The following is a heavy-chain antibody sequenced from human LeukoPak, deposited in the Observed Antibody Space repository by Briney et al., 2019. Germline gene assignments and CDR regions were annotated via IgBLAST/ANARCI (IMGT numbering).Heavy chain of an antibody. CDR2: ISGSGGST. J-gene: IGHJ4*02. V-gene: IGHV3-23*01. Sequence: GGSLRLSCAASGFTFSNYAMSWVRQAPGKGLEWVSAISGSGGSTYYADSVKGRFTISRDNSKNTLYLQMNSLRAEDTAMYYCAKETYCSGGSCGHFDYWGQGTLVTVSS. CDR3: AKETYCSGGSCGHFDY. CDR1: GFTFSNYA. D-gene: IGHD2-15*01.